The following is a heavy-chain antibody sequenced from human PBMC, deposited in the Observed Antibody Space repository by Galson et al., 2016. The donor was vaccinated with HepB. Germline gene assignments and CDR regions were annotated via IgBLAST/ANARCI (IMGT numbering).Heavy chain of an antibody. V-gene: IGHV3-7*03. CDR2: IKEDGSEK. CDR3: ARYGRQHELYSWFDP. CDR1: GFTFTTYW. D-gene: IGHD5-12*01. Sequence: SLRLSCAASGFTFTTYWMSWVRQAPAKGLEWVANIKEDGSEKYYVDSVKGRFTISRDNAEKSLYLQMNGLRAEDSAVYYCARYGRQHELYSWFDPWGQGTLVTVSS. J-gene: IGHJ5*02.